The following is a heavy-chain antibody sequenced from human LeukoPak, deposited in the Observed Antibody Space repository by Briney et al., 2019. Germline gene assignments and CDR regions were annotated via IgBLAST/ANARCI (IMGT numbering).Heavy chain of an antibody. Sequence: SVKVSCKASGGTFSSYAISWVRQAPGQGLEWMGGIIPIFGTANYAQKFQGRVTITADKSTSTAYMELSSLRSEDTAVYYCARPSYYFTSGSYYRPDQPDYWGQGTLVTVSS. J-gene: IGHJ4*02. CDR3: ARPSYYFTSGSYYRPDQPDY. CDR1: GGTFSSYA. CDR2: IIPIFGTA. D-gene: IGHD3-10*01. V-gene: IGHV1-69*06.